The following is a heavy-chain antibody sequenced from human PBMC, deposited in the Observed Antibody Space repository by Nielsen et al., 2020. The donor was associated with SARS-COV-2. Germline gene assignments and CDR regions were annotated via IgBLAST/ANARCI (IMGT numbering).Heavy chain of an antibody. CDR1: GFTFSSYV. CDR2: ISGSTSNT. CDR3: AKDLRYFDWLRDEIPNRYYYGMDV. Sequence: GGSLRLSCAASGFTFSSYVMSWVRQAPGKGLEWVSAISGSTSNTYYADSVKGRFTISRDNSKNTLYLQMNSLRAEDTAVYYCAKDLRYFDWLRDEIPNRYYYGMDVWGQGTTVHRLL. D-gene: IGHD3-9*01. J-gene: IGHJ6*02. V-gene: IGHV3-23*01.